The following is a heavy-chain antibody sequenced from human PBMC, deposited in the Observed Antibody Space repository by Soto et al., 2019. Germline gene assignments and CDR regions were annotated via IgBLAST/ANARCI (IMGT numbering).Heavy chain of an antibody. CDR1: GYTLTTYV. CDR3: ATEYSSTFDY. Sequence: QVQLVQSGAEVKKPGASIKVSCKASGYTLTTYVLHWVRQAPGQRLEWMGWIDAGNPNTKYSQNLQGRVTITTDTAASTADMELSSLTSEDTGVCYCATEYSSTFDYWGQGTLVTVSS. J-gene: IGHJ4*02. CDR2: IDAGNPNT. D-gene: IGHD1-26*01. V-gene: IGHV1-3*01.